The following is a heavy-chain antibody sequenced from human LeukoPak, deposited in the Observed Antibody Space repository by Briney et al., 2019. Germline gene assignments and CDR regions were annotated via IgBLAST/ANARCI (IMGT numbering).Heavy chain of an antibody. CDR1: GGSISRSNW. Sequence: SETLSLTCAVSGGSISRSNWWSWVRQPPGKGLEWIGEIYHSGNTKYNPSLKSRVTISMDKSKNQFSLKLSSVTAADTAVYYCARGGDYGHAGVFDIWGQGTMVTVSS. J-gene: IGHJ3*02. D-gene: IGHD4-17*01. V-gene: IGHV4-4*02. CDR3: ARGGDYGHAGVFDI. CDR2: IYHSGNT.